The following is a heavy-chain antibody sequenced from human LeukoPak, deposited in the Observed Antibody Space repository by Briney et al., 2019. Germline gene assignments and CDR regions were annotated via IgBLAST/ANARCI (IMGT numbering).Heavy chain of an antibody. CDR1: GDFLSSYY. V-gene: IGHV4-59*01. D-gene: IGHD6-6*01. Sequence: SETLSLTCTVSGDFLSSYYWSWIRQPPGKGLEWIGYIYYTGSTKYSSSLKSPVTISVDASKNQFSLKLSSVTAADTAVYYCARGPLYNSWWFDPWGQGTLVTVSS. J-gene: IGHJ5*02. CDR3: ARGPLYNSWWFDP. CDR2: IYYTGST.